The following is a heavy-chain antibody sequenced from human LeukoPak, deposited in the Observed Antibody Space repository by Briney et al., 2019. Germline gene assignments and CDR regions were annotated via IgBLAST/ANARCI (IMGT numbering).Heavy chain of an antibody. V-gene: IGHV3-23*01. CDR3: ASGTDSSGYYC. CDR2: ISGSGGST. Sequence: GGSLRLSCAASGFTFSSYAMSWVRQAPGKGLEWVSAISGSGGSTYYADSVKGRFTISRDNSKNTLYLQMNSLRAEDTAVYYCASGTDSSGYYCWGQGTMVTVSS. D-gene: IGHD3-22*01. J-gene: IGHJ3*01. CDR1: GFTFSSYA.